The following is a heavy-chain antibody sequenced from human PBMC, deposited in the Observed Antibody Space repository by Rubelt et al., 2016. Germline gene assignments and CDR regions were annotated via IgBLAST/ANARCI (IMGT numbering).Heavy chain of an antibody. CDR1: GGAISSGGYS. CDR2: FYYSGST. V-gene: IGHV4-30-4*07. CDR3: ARTDYVSCGCLDF. Sequence: QVQLQESGPGLVKPSQTLSLTCAVSGGAISSGGYSWSWIRQPPGKGLEWIGYFYYSGSTNYNPSLRSRVTISVDTPKNQSTPKMNAVTAADTAVYYCARTDYVSCGCLDFWGQGTLVTVSS. D-gene: IGHD3-22*01. J-gene: IGHJ4*02.